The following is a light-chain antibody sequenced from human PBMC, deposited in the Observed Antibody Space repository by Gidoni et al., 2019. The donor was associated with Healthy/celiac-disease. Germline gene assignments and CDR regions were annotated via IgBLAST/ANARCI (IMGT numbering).Light chain of an antibody. Sequence: DIQMTQSPSSLSASVGDRVTITCRASQSISSYLNWYQQKPGKATKLLIYAASSLQSGVPSRFSGSGSGTDFTLTISSLQPEDFATYYCQQSYSFGQGTKLEIK. V-gene: IGKV1-39*01. CDR1: QSISSY. CDR3: QQSYS. J-gene: IGKJ2*01. CDR2: AAS.